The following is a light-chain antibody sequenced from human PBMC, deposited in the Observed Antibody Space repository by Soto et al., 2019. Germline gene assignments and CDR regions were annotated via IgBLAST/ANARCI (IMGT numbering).Light chain of an antibody. CDR1: QSVSSN. CDR2: GAS. Sequence: IEMTQSPATLSVSPGERATLSCRASQSVSSNLVWYQQKPGQAPRLLIYGASTRVTGIPARFSGSGSGTEFTLTISSLQSEDFAVYYCQQYNSWPPLTFGGGTKVEIK. CDR3: QQYNSWPPLT. J-gene: IGKJ4*01. V-gene: IGKV3-15*01.